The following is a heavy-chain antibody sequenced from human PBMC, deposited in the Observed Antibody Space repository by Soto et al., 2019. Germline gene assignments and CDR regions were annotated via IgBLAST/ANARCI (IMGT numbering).Heavy chain of an antibody. J-gene: IGHJ5*02. D-gene: IGHD3-10*01. CDR1: GFTFSSYA. V-gene: IGHV3-30-3*01. CDR3: ARDRRFS. CDR2: ISYDGSNK. Sequence: PGGSLRLSCAASGFTFSSYAMHWVRQAPGKGLEWVAVISYDGSNKYYADSVKGRFTISRDNSKNTLYLQMNSLRAEDTAVYYCARDRRFSWGQGTLVTVSS.